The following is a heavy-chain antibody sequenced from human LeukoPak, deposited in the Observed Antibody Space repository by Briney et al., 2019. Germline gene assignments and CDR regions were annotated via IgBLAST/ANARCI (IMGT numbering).Heavy chain of an antibody. CDR3: ARRGPNWGFFDY. V-gene: IGHV3-23*01. J-gene: IGHJ4*02. D-gene: IGHD7-27*01. CDR2: ISGSGDAT. Sequence: GGSMRLSCAASGFTFSNHGMNWVRQAPGKGLEWVSTISGSGDATYYADSVKGRFTISGDNSKNKLYLQMNSLRAEDTAVYYCARRGPNWGFFDYWGRGTLVTVSS. CDR1: GFTFSNHG.